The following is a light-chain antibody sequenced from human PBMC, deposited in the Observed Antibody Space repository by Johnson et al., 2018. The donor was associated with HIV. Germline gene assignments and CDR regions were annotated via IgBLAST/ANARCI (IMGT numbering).Light chain of an antibody. J-gene: IGLJ1*01. CDR2: ENN. Sequence: QSLLTQPPSVSAAPGQKVTISCSGSSSNIGNNYVSWYQQLPGTAPKLLIYENNKRPSGIPDRFSGSKSGTSATLGITGLQTGDEADYYCGTWDSSLSAGVFGTGTKVTCL. CDR1: SSNIGNNY. CDR3: GTWDSSLSAGV. V-gene: IGLV1-51*02.